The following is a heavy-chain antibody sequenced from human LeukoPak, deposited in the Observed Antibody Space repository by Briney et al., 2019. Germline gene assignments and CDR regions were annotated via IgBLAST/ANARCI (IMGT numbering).Heavy chain of an antibody. V-gene: IGHV3-11*01. D-gene: IGHD2-21*02. Sequence: GGSLRLSCAASGFTFSDYFLSWFRRAPGKGLEWISHISSSGRAIYYADSVRGRFTISRNNAQNSLYLQTNSLRDEDSAVYYCARAAYCGSDCYYYFDCWGQGTLVTVSS. CDR2: ISSSGRAI. CDR1: GFTFSDYF. CDR3: ARAAYCGSDCYYYFDC. J-gene: IGHJ4*02.